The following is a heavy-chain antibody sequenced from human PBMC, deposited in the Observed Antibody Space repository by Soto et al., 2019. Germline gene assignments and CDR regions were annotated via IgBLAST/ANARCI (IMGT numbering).Heavy chain of an antibody. Sequence: GASVKVSCKASGYTFTSYAMHWVRQAPGQRLEWMGWINAGNGNTKYSQKFQGRVTITRDTSASTAYMELSSLRSEDTAVYYCAREKRVVGATTFYYYNGIDVCDQGTTVTVS. CDR3: AREKRVVGATTFYYYNGIDV. J-gene: IGHJ6*02. D-gene: IGHD1-26*01. CDR2: INAGNGNT. V-gene: IGHV1-3*01. CDR1: GYTFTSYA.